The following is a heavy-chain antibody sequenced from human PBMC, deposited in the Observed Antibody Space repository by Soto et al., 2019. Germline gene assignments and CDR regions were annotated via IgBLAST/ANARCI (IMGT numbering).Heavy chain of an antibody. D-gene: IGHD1-26*01. CDR1: GFTFSSYG. J-gene: IGHJ4*02. CDR2: ISYDGSQK. Sequence: GGSLRLSCAASGFTFSSYGMHWVRQAPGKGLEWVGLISYDGSQKQYGDSVKGRFTISRDNSKNTLYLQMNSLTPEDTALYYCAKEHVIVGSAQVDAWGQGTLVTVSS. V-gene: IGHV3-30*18. CDR3: AKEHVIVGSAQVDA.